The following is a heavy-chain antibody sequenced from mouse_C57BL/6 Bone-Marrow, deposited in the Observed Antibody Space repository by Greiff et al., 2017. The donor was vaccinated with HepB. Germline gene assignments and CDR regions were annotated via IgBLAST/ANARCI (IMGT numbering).Heavy chain of an antibody. V-gene: IGHV5-17*01. CDR2: ISSGSSTI. D-gene: IGHD1-1*01. Sequence: DVKLVESGGGLVKPGGSLKLSCAASGFTFSDYGMHWVRQAPEKGLEWVAYISSGSSTIYYADTVKGRFTISRDNAKNTLFLQMTSLRSEDTAMYYCARGITTGFAYWGQGTLVTVSA. J-gene: IGHJ3*01. CDR1: GFTFSDYG. CDR3: ARGITTGFAY.